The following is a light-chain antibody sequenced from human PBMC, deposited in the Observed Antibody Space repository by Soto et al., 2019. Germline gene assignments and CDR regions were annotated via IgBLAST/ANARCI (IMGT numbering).Light chain of an antibody. J-gene: IGKJ2*01. CDR2: ESS. Sequence: DILVTQSPSSLSASVGGRVTITCQASHDIGKFLNCYQWKPGKAPKLLIYESSSLETGVPSRVSVSGSGTHFTFTITSLQPEDIARYYCQQCDSHPYTFGQGTPLEIE. CDR1: HDIGKF. CDR3: QQCDSHPYT. V-gene: IGKV1-33*01.